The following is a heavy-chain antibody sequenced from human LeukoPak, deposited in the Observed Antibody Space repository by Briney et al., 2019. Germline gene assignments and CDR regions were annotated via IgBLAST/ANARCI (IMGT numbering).Heavy chain of an antibody. V-gene: IGHV4-34*01. CDR2: INHSGST. D-gene: IGHD6-13*01. CDR1: GGSFSGYY. J-gene: IGHJ4*02. CDR3: ARRRRRAAAGTGYYFDY. Sequence: SETLSLTCAVYGGSFSGYYWNWIRQPPGKGLEWIGEINHSGSTNYNPSLKSRVTISVDTSKNQFSLKLSSVTAADTAVYYCARRRRRAAAGTGYYFDYWGQGTLVTVSS.